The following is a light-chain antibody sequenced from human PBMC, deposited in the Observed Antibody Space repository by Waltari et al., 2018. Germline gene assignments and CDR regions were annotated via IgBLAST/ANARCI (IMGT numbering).Light chain of an antibody. CDR2: DAS. V-gene: IGKV1-33*01. J-gene: IGKJ4*01. CDR1: QDITNY. Sequence: DIQMTPSPSSLSAPVGARVTITCQASQDITNYLNWYQQKPGKAPKLLIYDASNLETGVPSRFSGSGSGTDFTFTISSLQPEDIATYYCQQYENLPLTFGGGTKVKIK. CDR3: QQYENLPLT.